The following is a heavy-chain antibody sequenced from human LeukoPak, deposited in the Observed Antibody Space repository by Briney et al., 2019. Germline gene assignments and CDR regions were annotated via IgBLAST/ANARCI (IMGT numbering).Heavy chain of an antibody. V-gene: IGHV4-34*01. D-gene: IGHD3-10*01. J-gene: IGHJ5*02. CDR2: INHSGST. CDR3: ARIVKTQYYGSGIPRFDP. Sequence: SETLSLTCAVYGGFFSGYYWSWIRQPPGKGLEWTGEINHSGSTNYYPSLKSRVTISVDTSKNQCSLKLSSVTAADTAVYYCARIVKTQYYGSGIPRFDPWGQGTLVTVSS. CDR1: GGFFSGYY.